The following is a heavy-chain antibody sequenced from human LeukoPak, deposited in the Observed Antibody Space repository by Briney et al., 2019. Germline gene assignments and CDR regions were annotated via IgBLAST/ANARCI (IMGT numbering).Heavy chain of an antibody. Sequence: GGSLRLSCAASGFTFSSYAMSWVRQAPGKGLEWVSGISGSGGSTYYADSVKGRFTISRDNSKNTLYLQMNSLRAEGTAVYYCASTMVRGVKVDYWGQGTLVTVSS. CDR2: ISGSGGST. CDR1: GFTFSSYA. D-gene: IGHD3-10*01. J-gene: IGHJ4*02. CDR3: ASTMVRGVKVDY. V-gene: IGHV3-23*01.